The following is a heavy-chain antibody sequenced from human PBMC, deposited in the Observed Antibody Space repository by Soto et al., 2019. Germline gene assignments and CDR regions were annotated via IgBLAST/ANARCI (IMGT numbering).Heavy chain of an antibody. CDR2: INPGSVTR. J-gene: IGHJ4*02. CDR3: ARASSRWGSDAAH. D-gene: IGHD7-27*01. Sequence: EVQLVESGGGLVQPGGSLRLSCAVSGLTFTTYNFNWVRQAPGKGLEWISFINPGSVTRHYADSVKGRFTISRDNSKNTLYLQMNSLRAEETAVYYCARASSRWGSDAAHWGQGTLVTVSS. V-gene: IGHV3-48*04. CDR1: GLTFTTYN.